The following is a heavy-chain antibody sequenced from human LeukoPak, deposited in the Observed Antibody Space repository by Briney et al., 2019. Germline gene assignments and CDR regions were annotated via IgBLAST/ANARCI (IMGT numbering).Heavy chain of an antibody. Sequence: PGGSLRLSCAASGFTFSGSAMHWVRQASGKGLEWVGRIRSKANNYATVYAASLKGRFTISRDDSKNTAYLQMNSLKTEDTAVYYCTEVLKDMRPNWFDPWGQGTLVTVSS. CDR2: IRSKANNYAT. J-gene: IGHJ5*02. CDR1: GFTFSGSA. D-gene: IGHD2-15*01. V-gene: IGHV3-73*01. CDR3: TEVLKDMRPNWFDP.